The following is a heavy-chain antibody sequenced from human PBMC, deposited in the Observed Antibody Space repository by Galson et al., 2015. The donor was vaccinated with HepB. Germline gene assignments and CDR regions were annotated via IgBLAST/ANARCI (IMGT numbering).Heavy chain of an antibody. CDR3: ARVGGSGSYFRTSDWFNP. J-gene: IGHJ5*02. CDR2: IKQDESEK. CDR1: GFTFSRYW. V-gene: IGHV3-7*01. D-gene: IGHD3-10*01. Sequence: SLRLSCAASGFTFSRYWMSWVRQAPGKGLEWLATIKQDESEKYYVDSVKGRFTVSRDNAKNSLYLQMNGLRAEDTAVYYCARVGGSGSYFRTSDWFNPWGQGTLVTVSS.